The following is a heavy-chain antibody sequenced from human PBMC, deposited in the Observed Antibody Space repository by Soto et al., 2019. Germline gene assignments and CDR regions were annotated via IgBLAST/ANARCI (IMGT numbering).Heavy chain of an antibody. CDR3: ARVVITISRGAFDA. V-gene: IGHV4-4*02. CDR1: GGSISSSHW. J-gene: IGHJ3*01. CDR2: ISHIGTS. D-gene: IGHD3-9*01. Sequence: VQLQESGPGLVKPSGTLSLTCAVSGGSISSSHWWTWVRQSPGKGLEYIGEISHIGTSNSNPSLKTRVTLSVDKSKDHLSLTLTSVTAADTAVYYCARVVITISRGAFDAWGQGTLVIVSS.